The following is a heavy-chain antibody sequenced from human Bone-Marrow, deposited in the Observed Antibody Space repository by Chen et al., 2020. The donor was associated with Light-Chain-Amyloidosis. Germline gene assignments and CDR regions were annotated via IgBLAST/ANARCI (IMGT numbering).Heavy chain of an antibody. CDR2: VYYGGST. CDR3: ARNCTSEIRGGWFDP. V-gene: IGHV4-39*01. CDR1: GGSITSSGYY. J-gene: IGHJ5*02. D-gene: IGHD2-8*01. Sequence: QLQLQEAGPGLVKPSETLSLTCTISGGSITSSGYYWGWFRQPPGKGLEWVATVYYGGSTYYNPALKHRVLISVDTSRNQFSLKLASVTASDTAVYFCARNCTSEIRGGWFDPLGPGTLVTVSS.